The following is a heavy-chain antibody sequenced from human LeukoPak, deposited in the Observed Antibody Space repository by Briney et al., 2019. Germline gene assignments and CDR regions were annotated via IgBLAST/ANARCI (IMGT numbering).Heavy chain of an antibody. CDR1: GGTFNNYA. J-gene: IGHJ3*01. Sequence: SVKVSCKASGGTFNNYAISWVRQAPGQGLEWMGRIVPILGIANYAQEFQGRLIITADKATSSAYMELSSLRSEDTAVYYCARDQGDNSYGYYAIWYAFDVWGQGTMVTASS. D-gene: IGHD5-18*01. CDR2: IVPILGIA. V-gene: IGHV1-69*04. CDR3: ARDQGDNSYGYYAIWYAFDV.